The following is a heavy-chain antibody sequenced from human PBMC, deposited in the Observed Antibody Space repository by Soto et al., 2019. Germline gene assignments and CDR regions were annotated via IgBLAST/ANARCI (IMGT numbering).Heavy chain of an antibody. CDR3: ARDSMTTGTVWFDP. D-gene: IGHD4-17*01. CDR1: GYTFTTYV. V-gene: IGHV1-3*05. CDR2: INAGNGNT. J-gene: IGHJ5*02. Sequence: QAQLVQSGAEEKKPGASVRVSCKSSGYTFTTYVLHWVRQAPGQRLEWMGWINAGNGNTRYSQKFQGRVTITRDTSASISYMELSSLISEDTAVYYCARDSMTTGTVWFDPWGQGTLVTVSS.